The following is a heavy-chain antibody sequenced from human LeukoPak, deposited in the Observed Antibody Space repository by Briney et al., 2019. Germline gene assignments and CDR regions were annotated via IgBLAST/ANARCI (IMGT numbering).Heavy chain of an antibody. D-gene: IGHD6-19*01. CDR3: ARAFVSGWYNDAFDI. CDR2: IYSGGST. J-gene: IGHJ3*02. V-gene: IGHV3-66*01. Sequence: GVSLRLSCAASGFTVSSNYMSWVRHAPGKGLEGGSVIYSGGSTYYADSVKGRFIISRDNYKTKLYLKINSLRAEDTDVYYCARAFVSGWYNDAFDIWGQGTMVTVYS. CDR1: GFTVSSNY.